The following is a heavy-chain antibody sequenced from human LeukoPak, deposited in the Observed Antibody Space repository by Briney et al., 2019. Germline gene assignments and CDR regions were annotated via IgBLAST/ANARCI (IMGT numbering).Heavy chain of an antibody. D-gene: IGHD6-13*01. Sequence: GSLRLSCAASGFTFSSYAMSWVRQAPGKGLEWIGYIYYSGSTNYNPSLKSRVTISVDTSKNQFSLKLSSVTAADTAVYYCARAYSSSWYYYYYMDVWGKGTTVTVSS. J-gene: IGHJ6*03. CDR1: GFTFSSYA. CDR2: IYYSGST. CDR3: ARAYSSSWYYYYYMDV. V-gene: IGHV4-59*01.